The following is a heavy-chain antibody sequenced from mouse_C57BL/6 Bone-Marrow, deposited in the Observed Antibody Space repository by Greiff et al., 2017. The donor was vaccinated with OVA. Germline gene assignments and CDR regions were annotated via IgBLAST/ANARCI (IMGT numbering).Heavy chain of an antibody. J-gene: IGHJ1*03. V-gene: IGHV2-2*01. CDR3: ARGVYYSNYWYFDV. CDR2: IWSGGST. D-gene: IGHD2-5*01. Sequence: VQGVESGPGLVQPSQSLSITCTVSGFSLTSYGVHWVRQSPGKGLEWLGVIWSGGSTDYNAAFISRLSISKDNSKSQVFFKMNSLQADDTAIYYCARGVYYSNYWYFDVWGTGTTVTVSS. CDR1: GFSLTSYG.